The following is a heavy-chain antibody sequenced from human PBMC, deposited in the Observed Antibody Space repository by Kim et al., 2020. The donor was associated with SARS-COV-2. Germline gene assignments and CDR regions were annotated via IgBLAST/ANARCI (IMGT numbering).Heavy chain of an antibody. J-gene: IGHJ6*02. CDR3: ARDVWFGELLNYYYYGMDV. D-gene: IGHD3-10*01. V-gene: IGHV4-61*02. CDR1: GGSISSGIYY. CDR2: IYTSGST. Sequence: SETLSLTCTVSGGSISSGIYYWSWIRQPAGKGLEWIGRIYTSGSTNYNPSLKSRVTISVDTSKNQFSLKLSSVTAADTAVYYCARDVWFGELLNYYYYGMDVWGQGTTVTVSS.